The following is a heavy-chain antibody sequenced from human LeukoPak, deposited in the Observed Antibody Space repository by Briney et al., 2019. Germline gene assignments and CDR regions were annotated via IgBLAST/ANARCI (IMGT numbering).Heavy chain of an antibody. CDR1: GYSFTAFY. CDR2: IHPRSGET. J-gene: IGHJ4*02. CDR3: ARVRTLYSVIDY. D-gene: IGHD5-12*01. V-gene: IGHV1-2*02. Sequence: ASVKVSCKSSGYSFTAFYIHWVRQAPGQGLEWMGWIHPRSGETNYAYKFRGRVTMTRDTSISTAYMELRRLRSDDTAVYYCARVRTLYSVIDYWGQGTLVTVSS.